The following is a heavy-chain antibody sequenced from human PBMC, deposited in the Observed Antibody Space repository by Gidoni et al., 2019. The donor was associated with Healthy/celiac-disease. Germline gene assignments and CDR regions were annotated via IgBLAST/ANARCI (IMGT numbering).Heavy chain of an antibody. CDR2: IYYSGST. Sequence: QLQLQESGPGLVKPSETLSLTCTVSGGSISRSSYYWGWIRQPPGKGLEWIGSIYYSGSTYYNPSLKSRVTISVDTSKNQFSLKLSSVTAADTAVYYCARLYCSGGSCYPTRYYYYGMDVWGQGTTVTVSS. V-gene: IGHV4-39*01. J-gene: IGHJ6*02. D-gene: IGHD2-15*01. CDR3: ARLYCSGGSCYPTRYYYYGMDV. CDR1: GGSISRSSYY.